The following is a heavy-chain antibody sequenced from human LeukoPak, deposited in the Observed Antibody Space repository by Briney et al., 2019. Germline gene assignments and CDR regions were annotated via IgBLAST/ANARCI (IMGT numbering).Heavy chain of an antibody. Sequence: ASVKVSCKASGYTFTSYDISWVRQATGQGLEWMGWMNPNSGNTGYAQKFQGRVTVTRNTSISTAYMELSSLRSEDTAVYYCARVGGDTVTNRYWGQGTLVTVSS. CDR2: MNPNSGNT. V-gene: IGHV1-8*01. CDR1: GYTFTSYD. D-gene: IGHD4-17*01. J-gene: IGHJ4*02. CDR3: ARVGGDTVTNRY.